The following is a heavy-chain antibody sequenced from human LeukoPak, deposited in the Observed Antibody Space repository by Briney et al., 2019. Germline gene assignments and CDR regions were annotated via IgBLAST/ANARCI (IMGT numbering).Heavy chain of an antibody. CDR2: ISGSGGST. CDR1: GFTFSSYA. D-gene: IGHD3-22*01. CDR3: AKDSMDYYDSSGWDY. J-gene: IGHJ4*02. Sequence: PGGSLRLSCAASGFTFSSYAVSWVRQAPGKGLEWVSAISGSGGSTYYADSVKGRFTISRDNSKNTLYLQMNSLRAEDTAVYYCAKDSMDYYDSSGWDYWGQGTLVTVSS. V-gene: IGHV3-23*01.